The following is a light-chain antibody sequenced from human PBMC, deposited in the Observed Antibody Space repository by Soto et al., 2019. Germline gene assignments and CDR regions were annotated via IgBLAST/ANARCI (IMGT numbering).Light chain of an antibody. CDR2: GAS. V-gene: IGKV3-20*01. Sequence: EIVLTQSPGTLSLSPGERATLSCRASQSVSSSYLAWYQQKPGQAPRLLIYGASSRATGIPDRFSGSGSETDFTITISRLEPEDFAVYYCQQYGSSPLYTFGQGTKLEIK. CDR3: QQYGSSPLYT. CDR1: QSVSSSY. J-gene: IGKJ2*01.